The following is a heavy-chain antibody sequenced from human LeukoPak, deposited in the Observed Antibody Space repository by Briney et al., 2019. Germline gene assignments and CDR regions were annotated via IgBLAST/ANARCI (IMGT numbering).Heavy chain of an antibody. D-gene: IGHD2-2*01. J-gene: IGHJ4*02. CDR1: GFTFSGYT. CDR2: ISSNSRTI. V-gene: IGHV3-48*02. CDR3: ARDFSDCTSTTCPHDY. Sequence: PGGSLRLSCVASGFTFSGYTMNWVRQAPGKGLEWISHISSNSRTIHYSDSVKGRFTISRDNAKNSLYLQMSSLSDEDTAVYYCARDFSDCTSTTCPHDYWGQGTLVTVSS.